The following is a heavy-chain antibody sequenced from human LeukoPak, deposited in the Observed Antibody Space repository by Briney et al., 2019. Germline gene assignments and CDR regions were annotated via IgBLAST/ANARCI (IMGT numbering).Heavy chain of an antibody. Sequence: SETLSVTCIVSGGSISIYYCNWIRQPPGKGLEWIGYIYNSGSTDYNPSLKRRVTISADTSKNQFSLKLTSVTAADTAVYYCARDRELGSWGQGILVTVSS. V-gene: IGHV4-59*01. CDR1: GGSISIYY. CDR3: ARDRELGS. CDR2: IYNSGST. J-gene: IGHJ5*02. D-gene: IGHD3-16*01.